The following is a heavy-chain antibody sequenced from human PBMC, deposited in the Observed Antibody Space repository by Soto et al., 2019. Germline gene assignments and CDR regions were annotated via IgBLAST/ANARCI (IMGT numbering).Heavy chain of an antibody. Sequence: PSETLSLTCTVSGGSISGDYWSWIRQPPGKGLEWIGYIFYSGSTKYNPSLRSRVTMPVDTSKNQFSLKLTSVTAADTAVYYCARDTLVNYSYYYYYYGMDVWGKGTTVTVSS. CDR3: ARDTLVNYSYYYYYYGMDV. D-gene: IGHD2-8*02. CDR1: GGSISGDY. J-gene: IGHJ6*04. CDR2: IFYSGST. V-gene: IGHV4-59*12.